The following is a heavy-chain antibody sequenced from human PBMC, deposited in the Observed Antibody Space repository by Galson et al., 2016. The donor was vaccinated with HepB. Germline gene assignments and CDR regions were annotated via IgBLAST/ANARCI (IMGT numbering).Heavy chain of an antibody. D-gene: IGHD6-13*01. Sequence: SLRLSCAASGFTFDDYAMHWVRQAPGKGPEWVSGTSWNSGSIGYADSVKGRFTISRDNDKNSLHLQMNILRAEDTALYYCARGRGSNWRDAFDIWGQGTMVTVSS. V-gene: IGHV3-9*01. J-gene: IGHJ3*02. CDR1: GFTFDDYA. CDR2: TSWNSGSI. CDR3: ARGRGSNWRDAFDI.